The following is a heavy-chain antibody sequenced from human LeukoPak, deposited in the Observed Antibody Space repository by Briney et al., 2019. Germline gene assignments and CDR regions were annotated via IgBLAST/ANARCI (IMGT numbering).Heavy chain of an antibody. Sequence: PSQTLSLTCAVSGGSISSGGYYWSWIRQPPGKGLEWIGYIYHSGSTYYNPSLKSRVTISVDTSKNQFSLKLSSVTAADTAVYYCARSDSGIAAAGMVRKIDYWGQGTLVTVSS. D-gene: IGHD6-13*01. CDR1: GGSISSGGYY. J-gene: IGHJ4*02. V-gene: IGHV4-30-2*01. CDR2: IYHSGST. CDR3: ARSDSGIAAAGMVRKIDY.